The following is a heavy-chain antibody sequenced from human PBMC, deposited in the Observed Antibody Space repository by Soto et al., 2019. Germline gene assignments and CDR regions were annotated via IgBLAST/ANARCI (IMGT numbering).Heavy chain of an antibody. CDR1: AFAFSKAL. V-gene: IGHV3-15*01. J-gene: IGHJ4*02. D-gene: IGHD1-26*01. CDR3: PTSSRSGSYFFPFDY. CDR2: IKSKTDGETT. Sequence: GGCLRLSFAAAAFAFSKALMRCVRQPPGKGLECVGRIKSKTDGETTDYAAPVKGRFTISRDDSNNTLYLQMNSLKTEDTAVYYCPTSSRSGSYFFPFDYWGQGTLVSACS.